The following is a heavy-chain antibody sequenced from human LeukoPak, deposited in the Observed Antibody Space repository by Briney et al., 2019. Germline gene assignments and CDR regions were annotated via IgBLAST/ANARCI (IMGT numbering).Heavy chain of an antibody. V-gene: IGHV3-30*03. CDR3: ATPYYDSSGYHSGFDY. CDR1: GFTYSSCG. J-gene: IGHJ4*02. CDR2: ISYDGSNK. D-gene: IGHD3-22*01. Sequence: GGSLRLSCAASGFTYSSCGMHWVRQAPGKGLEWVAVISYDGSNKYYADSVKGRFTISRDNSKNTLYLQMNSLRAEDTAVYYCATPYYDSSGYHSGFDYWGQGTLVTVSS.